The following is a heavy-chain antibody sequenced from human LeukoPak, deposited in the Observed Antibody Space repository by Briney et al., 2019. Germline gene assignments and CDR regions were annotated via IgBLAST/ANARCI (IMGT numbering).Heavy chain of an antibody. CDR2: MYYSGTT. J-gene: IGHJ4*02. V-gene: IGHV4-59*12. CDR3: ARVGLDWGSIDY. Sequence: SETLSLTCSVSGSSMNLYSWNWIRQSPGKGLEWIAYMYYSGTTNYNPSHENRAAISLDLSRHQFSLRLNSVTAADTAVYYCARVGLDWGSIDYWGQGTLVTVSS. CDR1: GSSMNLYS. D-gene: IGHD3/OR15-3a*01.